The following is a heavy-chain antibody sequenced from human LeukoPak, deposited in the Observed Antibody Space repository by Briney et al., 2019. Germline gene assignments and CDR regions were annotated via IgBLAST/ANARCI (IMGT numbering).Heavy chain of an antibody. CDR1: GFTFGSYG. D-gene: IGHD3-10*01. Sequence: GGSLRLSCEASGFTFGSYGVNWVSQAPRGGVEWVSGISAHCDSTYYADFVKGRFTITRDNSKNTLYLQMNSLRAEDTAVYFCANGGSGSYYRPYYFDHWGQRAMVTFSS. CDR2: ISAHCDST. V-gene: IGHV3-23*01. J-gene: IGHJ4*02. CDR3: ANGGSGSYYRPYYFDH.